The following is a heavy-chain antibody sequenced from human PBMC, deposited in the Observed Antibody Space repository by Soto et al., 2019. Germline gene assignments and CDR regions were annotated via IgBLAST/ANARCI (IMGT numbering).Heavy chain of an antibody. J-gene: IGHJ4*02. CDR1: GFTFSSYW. CDR3: ASGRFSSAGSFTQGDN. CDR2: IKSDGRNI. V-gene: IGHV3-74*01. Sequence: EVQLVESGGGLVQPGGSLRLSCAASGFTFSSYWMHWVRQAPGKVLVWVSRIKSDGRNINYADSVKGRFTISRDNAKNTLYLQMNSLRAEDTPSYYCASGRFSSAGSFTQGDNWDQGTLVTVSS. D-gene: IGHD3-10*01.